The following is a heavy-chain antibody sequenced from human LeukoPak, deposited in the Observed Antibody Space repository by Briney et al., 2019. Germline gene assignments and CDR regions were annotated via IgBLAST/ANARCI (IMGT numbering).Heavy chain of an antibody. V-gene: IGHV4-59*08. CDR1: GGSISSYY. Sequence: PSETLFLTCTVSGGSISSYYWSWIRQPPGKGLEWIGYISYSGSTNYNPSLKSRVTISVDTSKNQFSLKLTSVTAADTAVYYCARHSICFDPWGQGTLVTVSS. CDR2: ISYSGST. J-gene: IGHJ5*02. CDR3: ARHSICFDP.